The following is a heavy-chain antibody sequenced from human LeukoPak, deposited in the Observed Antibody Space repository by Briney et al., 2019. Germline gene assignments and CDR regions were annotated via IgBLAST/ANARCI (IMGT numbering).Heavy chain of an antibody. CDR2: INWNGGST. CDR3: ARDLGQYLDWLSKPSYFDY. D-gene: IGHD3-9*01. J-gene: IGHJ4*02. CDR1: GFTFDDYG. V-gene: IGHV3-20*04. Sequence: GGSLRLSCAASGFTFDDYGMSWVRQAPGKGLEWVSGINWNGGSTGYADSVKGRFTISRDNAKNSLYLQMNSLRAEDTALYYCARDLGQYLDWLSKPSYFDYWGQGTLVTVSS.